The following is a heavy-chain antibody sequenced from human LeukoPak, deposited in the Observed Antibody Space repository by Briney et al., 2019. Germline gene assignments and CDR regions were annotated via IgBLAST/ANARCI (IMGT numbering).Heavy chain of an antibody. CDR1: GYTFTSYD. CDR3: AGVYDSSGYFFDY. Sequence: ASVKVSCKASGYTFTSYDINWVRQATGQGLEWMGWMNPNSGNTGYAQKFQGRVTMTRNTSISTAYMELSSLRSEDTAVYYCAGVYDSSGYFFDYWGQGTLVTVSS. D-gene: IGHD3-22*01. CDR2: MNPNSGNT. V-gene: IGHV1-8*01. J-gene: IGHJ4*02.